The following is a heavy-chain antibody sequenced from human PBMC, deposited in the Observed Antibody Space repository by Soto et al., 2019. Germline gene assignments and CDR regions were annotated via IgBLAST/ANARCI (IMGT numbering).Heavy chain of an antibody. V-gene: IGHV4-4*02. J-gene: IGHJ5*02. CDR1: GGSISSSNW. Sequence: PSETLSLTCAVSGGSISSSNWWSWVRQPPGKGLEWIGEIYHSGSTNYNPSLKSRVTISVDKSKNQFSLKLSSVTAADTAVYYCARVNVLRFLELFDRPGNWFDPWGQGTLVTVSS. CDR3: ARVNVLRFLELFDRPGNWFDP. CDR2: IYHSGST. D-gene: IGHD3-3*01.